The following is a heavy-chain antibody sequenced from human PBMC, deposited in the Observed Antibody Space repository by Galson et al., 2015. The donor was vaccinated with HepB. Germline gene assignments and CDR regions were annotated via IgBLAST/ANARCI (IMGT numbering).Heavy chain of an antibody. D-gene: IGHD2-2*01. V-gene: IGHV1-46*01. J-gene: IGHJ4*02. CDR2: INPSGGST. Sequence: SVKVSCKASGYTFTSYYMHWVRQAPGQGLEWMGIINPSGGSTSYAQKSQGRVTMTRDTSTSTVYMELSSLRSEDTAVYYCARGRRGYCSSTSCSQADYWGQGTLVTVSS. CDR3: ARGRRGYCSSTSCSQADY. CDR1: GYTFTSYY.